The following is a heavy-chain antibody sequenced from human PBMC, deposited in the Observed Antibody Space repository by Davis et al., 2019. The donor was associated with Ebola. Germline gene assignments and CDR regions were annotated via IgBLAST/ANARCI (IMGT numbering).Heavy chain of an antibody. CDR1: GFNFNEFA. CDR2: ISTTSDYK. J-gene: IGHJ4*02. CDR3: ARGALGVTTRHFDY. Sequence: GESLKISCAGSGFNFNEFAMHWVRQAPGKGLEWVSSISTTSDYKYHADSVRGRFTISRDNSKNTLFLQMSSLRAEDTAVYYCARGALGVTTRHFDYWGQGTLVTVSS. V-gene: IGHV3-21*01. D-gene: IGHD4-17*01.